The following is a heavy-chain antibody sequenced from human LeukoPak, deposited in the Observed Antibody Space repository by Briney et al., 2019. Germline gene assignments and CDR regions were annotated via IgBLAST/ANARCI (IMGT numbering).Heavy chain of an antibody. Sequence: GGSLRLSCAASGFTFSTYTMNWVRQAPGKGLEWISYISTSSSTIYYADSVKGRFTISRDNAKNSLFLQMNSLRAEDTAIYYCARGQFLIDYWGQGTLVTVSA. CDR2: ISTSSSTI. D-gene: IGHD2/OR15-2a*01. CDR1: GFTFSTYT. CDR3: ARGQFLIDY. V-gene: IGHV3-48*01. J-gene: IGHJ4*02.